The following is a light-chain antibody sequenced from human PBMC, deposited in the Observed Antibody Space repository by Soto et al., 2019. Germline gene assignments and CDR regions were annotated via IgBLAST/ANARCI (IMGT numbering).Light chain of an antibody. CDR1: QSISSY. V-gene: IGKV1-39*01. CDR3: QQSDVSPRT. Sequence: DIQMTQSASSLSASVGDRVTITCRASQSISSYLNWYQQRPGKAPNLLIYDATRLHSGVPPRLSGSGYGTDFTLTITSLQLEDFATYYCQQSDVSPRTFGQGTMVDVK. CDR2: DAT. J-gene: IGKJ1*01.